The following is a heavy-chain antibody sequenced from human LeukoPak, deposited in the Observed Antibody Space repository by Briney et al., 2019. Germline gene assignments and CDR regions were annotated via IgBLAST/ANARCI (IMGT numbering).Heavy chain of an antibody. CDR2: IIPIFGTA. V-gene: IGHV1-69*06. CDR1: GYTFTSYD. D-gene: IGHD6-13*01. CDR3: ARDRWYSRNWNDAVDT. Sequence: SVKVSCKASGYTFTSYDINWVRQATGQGLEWMGGIIPIFGTANYAQKFQGRVTITADKSTSTAYMELSSLRSEDTAVYYCARDRWYSRNWNDAVDTWGQGTMVTVSS. J-gene: IGHJ3*02.